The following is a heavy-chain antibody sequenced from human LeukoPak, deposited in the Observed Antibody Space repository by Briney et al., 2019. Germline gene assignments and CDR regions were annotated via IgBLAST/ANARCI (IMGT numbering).Heavy chain of an antibody. CDR1: GYTFIDYY. CDR2: ITPNSGNT. D-gene: IGHD5-24*01. CDR3: ARIRDGYNDAYDI. Sequence: GASVKVTCKTSGYTFIDYYIHWIRQAPGQGLEWMGWITPNSGNTNYAQKFQGRVTMTRDTSASTVYMELSSLRSEDTAIYYCARIRDGYNDAYDIWGQGTVVTVPS. J-gene: IGHJ3*02. V-gene: IGHV1-2*02.